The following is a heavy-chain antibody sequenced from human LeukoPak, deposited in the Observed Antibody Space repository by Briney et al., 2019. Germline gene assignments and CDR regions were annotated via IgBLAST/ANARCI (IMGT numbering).Heavy chain of an antibody. Sequence: QPGGSLLLSCAASGFTFSSYAMSWVRQAPRKGLEWVSVVSGSGSSTDYADSVKGRFTISRDNSKNTLYLQMSSLSAEDTAVYYCAKMNVLTGYYTPNFDFWGQGTLVTVSS. V-gene: IGHV3-23*01. CDR1: GFTFSSYA. D-gene: IGHD3-9*01. CDR3: AKMNVLTGYYTPNFDF. CDR2: VSGSGSST. J-gene: IGHJ4*02.